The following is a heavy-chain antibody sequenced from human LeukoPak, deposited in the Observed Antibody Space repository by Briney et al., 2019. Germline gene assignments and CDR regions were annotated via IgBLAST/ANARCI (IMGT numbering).Heavy chain of an antibody. CDR2: INPSGGST. CDR1: GYTFTSYY. D-gene: IGHD5-18*01. CDR3: ARNGVDTAMVPGGEYYYYYYMDV. V-gene: IGHV1-46*01. Sequence: ASVTVSCKASGYTFTSYYMHWVRQAPGQGLEWMGIINPSGGSTSYAQKFQGRVTMTRDISTSTVYMELSSLRSEDTAVYYCARNGVDTAMVPGGEYYYYYYMDVWGKGTTVTVSS. J-gene: IGHJ6*03.